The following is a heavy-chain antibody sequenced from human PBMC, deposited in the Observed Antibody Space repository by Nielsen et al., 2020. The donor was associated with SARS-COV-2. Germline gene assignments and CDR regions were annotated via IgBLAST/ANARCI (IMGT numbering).Heavy chain of an antibody. CDR2: MNSDGSST. V-gene: IGHV3-74*01. D-gene: IGHD6-6*01. CDR3: ARDTIGEQLVRPYYYYYYGMDV. J-gene: IGHJ6*02. Sequence: WIRQPPGKGLVWVSRMNSDGSSTTYADSVKGRFTISRDNAKNTLYLQMNSLRAEDTAVYYCARDTIGEQLVRPYYYYYYGMDVWGQGTTVTVSS.